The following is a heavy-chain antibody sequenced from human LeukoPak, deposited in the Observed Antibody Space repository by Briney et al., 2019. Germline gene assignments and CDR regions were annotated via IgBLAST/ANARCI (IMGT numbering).Heavy chain of an antibody. CDR2: INPSGGST. CDR1: GYTFTSYY. CDR3: ARAGIYYDSSGYYANTFDY. D-gene: IGHD3-22*01. V-gene: IGHV1-46*01. J-gene: IGHJ4*02. Sequence: ASVKVSCKASGYTFTSYYMHWVRQAPGQGLEWMGIINPSGGSTSYAQKFQGRVTMTRDTSTSTVYMELSSLRSEDTAVYYCARAGIYYDSSGYYANTFDYWGQGTLVTVSS.